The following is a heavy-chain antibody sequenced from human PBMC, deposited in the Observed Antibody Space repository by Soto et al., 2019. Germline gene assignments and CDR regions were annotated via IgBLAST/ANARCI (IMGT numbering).Heavy chain of an antibody. Sequence: SETLSLTCTVSGGSISSYYWSWIRQPPGKGLEWIGYIYYSGSTNYNPSLKSRVTISVDTSKNQFSLKLSSVTAADTAVYYCARASMVIRGYLDYYMDVWGKGTTVTVSS. V-gene: IGHV4-59*08. CDR2: IYYSGST. CDR3: ARASMVIRGYLDYYMDV. J-gene: IGHJ6*03. D-gene: IGHD5-18*01. CDR1: GGSISSYY.